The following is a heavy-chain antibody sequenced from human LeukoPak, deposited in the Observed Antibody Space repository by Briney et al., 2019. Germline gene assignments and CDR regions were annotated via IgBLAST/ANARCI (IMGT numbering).Heavy chain of an antibody. CDR1: GGSISSYY. Sequence: SETLSLTCTVSGGSISSYYWSWIRQPAGKGLEWIGRIYTSGSTNYNPSLKSRVTMSVDTSKNQFSLKLSSVTAADTAVYYCARGSVISVAVYYFDYWAREPWSPSPQ. J-gene: IGHJ4*02. V-gene: IGHV4-4*07. D-gene: IGHD2-21*01. CDR2: IYTSGST. CDR3: ARGSVISVAVYYFDY.